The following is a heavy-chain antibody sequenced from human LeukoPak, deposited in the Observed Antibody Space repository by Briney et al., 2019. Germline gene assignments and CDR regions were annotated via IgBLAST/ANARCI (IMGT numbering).Heavy chain of an antibody. Sequence: SETLSLTCTVSGGSLSSYYWSWIRQPPGKGLEWIGYIYYSGSTNYNPSLKSRVTIPVDTSKNQFSLKLRSVTACDTAVYYCARETSQKGAHYMDVWGKGTTVTISS. D-gene: IGHD3-16*01. V-gene: IGHV4-59*01. CDR1: GGSLSSYY. J-gene: IGHJ6*03. CDR2: IYYSGST. CDR3: ARETSQKGAHYMDV.